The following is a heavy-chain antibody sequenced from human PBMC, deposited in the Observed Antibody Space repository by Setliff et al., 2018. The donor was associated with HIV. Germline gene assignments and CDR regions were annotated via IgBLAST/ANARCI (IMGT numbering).Heavy chain of an antibody. J-gene: IGHJ4*02. D-gene: IGHD2-21*01. CDR3: VTRYCGESICPEFDY. CDR2: IRFNGNDK. V-gene: IGHV3-30*02. CDR1: GFIFSTFA. Sequence: GGSLRLSCAASGFIFSTFAMYWVRQAPGKGLEWVTFIRFNGNDKYYADSVKGRFTISRDNSKNTLDLQINSLRPEDTAVYYCVTRYCGESICPEFDYWGQGTLVTVSS.